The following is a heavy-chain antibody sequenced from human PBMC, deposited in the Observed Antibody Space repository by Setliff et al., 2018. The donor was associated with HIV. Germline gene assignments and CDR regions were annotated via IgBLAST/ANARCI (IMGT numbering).Heavy chain of an antibody. Sequence: SETLSLTCTASGGSYSSTFHYWVWIRQPPGKGLEWVGSIYHDGNTYYNPSLESRITISADTSETHFSLRLTSATAADTGVYFCARRDLTSVPTWGRGTLVTVSS. D-gene: IGHD3-10*01. CDR1: GGSYSSTFHY. CDR3: ARRDLTSVPT. CDR2: IYHDGNT. J-gene: IGHJ5*02. V-gene: IGHV4-39*02.